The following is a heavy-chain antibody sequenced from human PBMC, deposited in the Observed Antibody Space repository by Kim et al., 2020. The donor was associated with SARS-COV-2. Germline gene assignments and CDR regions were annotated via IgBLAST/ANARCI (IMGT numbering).Heavy chain of an antibody. Sequence: GGSLRLSCAASGFTFSSYWMHWVRQAPGKGLVWVSRINSDGSSTSYADSVKGRFTISRDNAKNTLYLQMNSLRAEDTAVYYCARGPTGEQYYDFWSGYYYLSLGSYYYGMDVWGQGTTVTVSS. CDR3: ARGPTGEQYYDFWSGYYYLSLGSYYYGMDV. CDR2: INSDGSST. D-gene: IGHD3-3*01. J-gene: IGHJ6*02. V-gene: IGHV3-74*01. CDR1: GFTFSSYW.